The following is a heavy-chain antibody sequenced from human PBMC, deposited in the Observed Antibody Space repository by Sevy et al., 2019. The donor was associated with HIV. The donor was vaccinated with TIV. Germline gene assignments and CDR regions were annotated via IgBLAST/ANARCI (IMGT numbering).Heavy chain of an antibody. J-gene: IGHJ4*02. CDR3: ARDRPTLNYHASSGYNYYFDS. D-gene: IGHD3-22*01. Sequence: GGSLRLSCAASGFTFSSYNMNWVRQAPGKGLEWISSITGDSSCMYDADSVKGRFTISRDNAKNSLYLHMNGLRAEDTAVYYCARDRPTLNYHASSGYNYYFDSWGQGTLVTVSS. V-gene: IGHV3-21*01. CDR2: ITGDSSCM. CDR1: GFTFSSYN.